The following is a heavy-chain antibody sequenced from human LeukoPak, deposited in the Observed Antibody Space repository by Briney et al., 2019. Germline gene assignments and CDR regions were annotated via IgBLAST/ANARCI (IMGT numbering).Heavy chain of an antibody. D-gene: IGHD3-3*01. CDR1: GGSISSSSYY. CDR3: ARWSGGTDY. Sequence: SETLSLTCTVSGGSISSSSYYWGWIRQPPGKGLEWIGSIYYSGSTYYNPSLKSRVTISVDTSKNQFSLKLSSVTAADTAVYYCARWSGGTDYRGQGTLVTVSS. J-gene: IGHJ4*02. V-gene: IGHV4-39*01. CDR2: IYYSGST.